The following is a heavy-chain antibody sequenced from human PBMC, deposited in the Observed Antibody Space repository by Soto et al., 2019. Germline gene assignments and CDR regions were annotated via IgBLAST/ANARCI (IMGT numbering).Heavy chain of an antibody. Sequence: VQLVQSGAEGKKPGSSVKVSCKASGGTFSSYAISWVRQAPGQVLEWMGGIIHIFGTANYAQKFQGRVTITADESTSTAYMERSSLQSEDTAVYYCARDPGYRLVGDWFDPWGQGTLVTVSS. J-gene: IGHJ5*02. CDR3: ARDPGYRLVGDWFDP. V-gene: IGHV1-69*01. D-gene: IGHD6-13*01. CDR1: GGTFSSYA. CDR2: IIHIFGTA.